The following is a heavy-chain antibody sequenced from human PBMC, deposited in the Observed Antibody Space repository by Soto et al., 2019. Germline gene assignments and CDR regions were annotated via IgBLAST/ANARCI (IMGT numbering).Heavy chain of an antibody. Sequence: PGGSLRLSCAASGFTVSSNYMSWVRQAPGKGLEWVSVIYSGGSTYYADSVKGRFTISRDNSKNTLYLQMNSLRAEDTAVYYCGREEPNFDWSPSYGMDVWGQGTTVTVSS. J-gene: IGHJ6*02. CDR3: GREEPNFDWSPSYGMDV. CDR2: IYSGGST. D-gene: IGHD3-9*01. CDR1: GFTVSSNY. V-gene: IGHV3-53*01.